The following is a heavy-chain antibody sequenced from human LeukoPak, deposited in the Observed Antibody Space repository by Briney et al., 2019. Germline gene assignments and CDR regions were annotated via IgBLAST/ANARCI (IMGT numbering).Heavy chain of an antibody. CDR1: GFTFNKYT. D-gene: IGHD4-17*01. CDR2: ISTSSSYI. V-gene: IGHV3-21*04. J-gene: IGHJ4*02. Sequence: GGSLRLSCAASGFTFNKYTMNWVRQAPGKGLEWVSSISTSSSYIYYADSVKGRFTISRDNSKNTLYLQMNSLRAEDTAVYYCAKGKKLMTTVTSFDYWGQGTLVTVSS. CDR3: AKGKKLMTTVTSFDY.